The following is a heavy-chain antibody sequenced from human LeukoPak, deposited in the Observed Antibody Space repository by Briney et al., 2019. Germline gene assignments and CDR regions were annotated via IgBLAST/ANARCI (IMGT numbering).Heavy chain of an antibody. V-gene: IGHV1-2*02. J-gene: IGHJ4*02. CDR2: INPNSGDT. CDR3: AREFTNVVVPAAADFDY. Sequence: ASVKVSCKASGYTFTGYSIHWVRQAPGQGLEWMGWINPNSGDTNYAQKFQGRVTMTRDTSISTAYMELSRPRSDDTAVYYCAREFTNVVVPAAADFDYWGQGTLVTVSS. D-gene: IGHD2-2*01. CDR1: GYTFTGYS.